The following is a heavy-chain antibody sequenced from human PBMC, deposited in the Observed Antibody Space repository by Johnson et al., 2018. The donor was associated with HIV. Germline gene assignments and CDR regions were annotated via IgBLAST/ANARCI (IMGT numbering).Heavy chain of an antibody. J-gene: IGHJ3*02. CDR2: ISYDGRNK. CDR3: ARDCTGGVCLNDAFDI. Sequence: QVQLVESGGGLVQPGGSLRLSCAASGFTVSSNYMSWVRQAPGKGLEWVAVISYDGRNKYYADSVKGRFTISSDNSKNRLYLQMNSLIAEDTAVYYCARDCTGGVCLNDAFDIWGQGTMVTVSS. V-gene: IGHV3-30*13. D-gene: IGHD2-8*02. CDR1: GFTVSSNY.